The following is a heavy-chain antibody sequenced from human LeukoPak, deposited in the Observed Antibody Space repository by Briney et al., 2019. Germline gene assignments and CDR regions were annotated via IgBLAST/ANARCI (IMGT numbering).Heavy chain of an antibody. D-gene: IGHD2-15*01. Sequence: SGTLSLTCAVSGGSISSSNWWSWVRQPPGKGLEWIGEIYHSGSTNYNPSLKSRVTLSVDKSKNQFSLKLSSVTAADTAVYYCAREGADCSGGSCNYYYGMDVWGQGTTVTVSS. V-gene: IGHV4-4*02. J-gene: IGHJ6*02. CDR3: AREGADCSGGSCNYYYGMDV. CDR2: IYHSGST. CDR1: GGSISSSNW.